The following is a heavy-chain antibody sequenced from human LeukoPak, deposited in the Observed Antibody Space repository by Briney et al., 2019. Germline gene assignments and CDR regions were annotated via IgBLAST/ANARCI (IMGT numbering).Heavy chain of an antibody. CDR1: GGSISSYY. CDR3: AKDQSSLKYNWNPAVYYFDY. Sequence: SETLSLTCTVSGGSISSYYWSWIRQPPGKGLEWIGYIYYSGSTNYNPSLKSRVTISVDTSKNQFSLKLSSVTAADTAVYYCAKDQSSLKYNWNPAVYYFDYWGQGTLVTVSS. J-gene: IGHJ4*02. CDR2: IYYSGST. V-gene: IGHV4-59*01. D-gene: IGHD1-20*01.